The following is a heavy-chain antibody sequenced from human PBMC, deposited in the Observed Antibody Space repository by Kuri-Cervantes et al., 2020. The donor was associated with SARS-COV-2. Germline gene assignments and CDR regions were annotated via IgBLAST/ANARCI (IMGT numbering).Heavy chain of an antibody. D-gene: IGHD3-22*01. J-gene: IGHJ6*02. CDR2: IYTSGST. V-gene: IGHV4-61*02. Sequence: SETLSLTCAVSGGSTSSGGYSWSWIRQPPGKGLEWIGRIYTSGSTNYNPSLKSRVTMSVDTYKNQFSLKLSSVTAADTAVYYCARETYYYDSSGYYTYYYYGMDVWGQGTTVTVSS. CDR1: GGSTSSGGYS. CDR3: ARETYYYDSSGYYTYYYYGMDV.